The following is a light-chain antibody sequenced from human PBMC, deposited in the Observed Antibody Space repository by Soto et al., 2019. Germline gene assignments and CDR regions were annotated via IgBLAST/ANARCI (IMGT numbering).Light chain of an antibody. Sequence: EVVLTQSPGTLSLSQGGRASLSCRASQSVSNSFLAWYQQNPGQSPRLLIYAASARAIGIPDRFSGSGSGTDFTLTISRLEPEGFAVYYCQQYGHSPRTFGQGTKVDIK. CDR2: AAS. CDR3: QQYGHSPRT. CDR1: QSVSNSF. J-gene: IGKJ1*01. V-gene: IGKV3-20*01.